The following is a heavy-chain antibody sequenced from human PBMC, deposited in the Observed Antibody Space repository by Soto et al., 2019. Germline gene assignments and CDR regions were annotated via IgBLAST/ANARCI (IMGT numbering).Heavy chain of an antibody. CDR3: ARDEYNDSSD. V-gene: IGHV4-4*02. J-gene: IGHJ4*02. CDR2: IFHDGST. Sequence: QVHLQESGPGLVKPSGTLSLTCAVSGASISSGSWWSWVRRPPGQGLEWIGEIFHDGSTNYNPSPKSRVTMSVDKSKNYFSLELTSVTAADKALYYCARDEYNDSSDWGQGTLVTVSS. CDR1: GASISSGSW. D-gene: IGHD1-1*01.